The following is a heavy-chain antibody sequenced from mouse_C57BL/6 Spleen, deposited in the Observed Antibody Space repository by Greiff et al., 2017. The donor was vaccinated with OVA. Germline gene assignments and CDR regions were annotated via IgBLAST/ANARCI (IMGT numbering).Heavy chain of an antibody. Sequence: EVMLVESGGGLVQSGRSLRLSCATSGFTFSDFYMEWVRQAPGKGLEWIAASRNKANDYTTEYSASVKGRFIVSRDTSQSILYLQMNALRAEDTAIYYCARALTFYAMDYWGQGTSVTVSS. D-gene: IGHD4-1*01. CDR2: SRNKANDYTT. V-gene: IGHV7-1*01. CDR3: ARALTFYAMDY. J-gene: IGHJ4*01. CDR1: GFTFSDFY.